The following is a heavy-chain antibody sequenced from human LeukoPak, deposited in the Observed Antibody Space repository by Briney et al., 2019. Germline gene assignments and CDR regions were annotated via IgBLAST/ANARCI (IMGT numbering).Heavy chain of an antibody. CDR3: AKDDSGYDLGEYYFDY. D-gene: IGHD5-12*01. J-gene: IGHJ4*02. CDR2: INWNGGRT. V-gene: IGHV3-20*04. CDR1: GFKFEDYG. Sequence: AGGSLRLSCAASGFKFEDYGMTWVRQAPGKGLEWVSGINWNGGRTGYADSVKGRFTISRDNSKNTLYLQMNSLRAEDTAVYYCAKDDSGYDLGEYYFDYWGQGTLVTVSS.